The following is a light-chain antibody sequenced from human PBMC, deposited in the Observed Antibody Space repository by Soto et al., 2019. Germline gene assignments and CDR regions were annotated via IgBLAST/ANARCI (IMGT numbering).Light chain of an antibody. CDR3: QQYDDSLSSFT. CDR1: QSVSSSY. V-gene: IGKV3-20*01. Sequence: EIVLTQSPGTLSLSPGERATLSCRASQSVSSSYLAWYQQKPGQAPRLLIYGASYRATGIPDRCSGRGSGTDFTLTISRLEPEDFAVYYCQQYDDSLSSFTFGQGTNLEIK. J-gene: IGKJ2*01. CDR2: GAS.